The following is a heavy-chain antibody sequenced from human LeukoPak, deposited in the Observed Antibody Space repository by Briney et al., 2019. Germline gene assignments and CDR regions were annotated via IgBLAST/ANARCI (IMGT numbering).Heavy chain of an antibody. J-gene: IGHJ4*02. Sequence: SETLSLTCTVSGDSIGTYYWSWIRQPPGKGLEWIGYIYYSGSTNYNPSLKSRVTISVDTSKNQFSLKVTSVTAADTAVYYCAREGPEGRYYFDSWGQGTLVTVSS. D-gene: IGHD1-14*01. CDR2: IYYSGST. CDR3: AREGPEGRYYFDS. V-gene: IGHV4-59*01. CDR1: GDSIGTYY.